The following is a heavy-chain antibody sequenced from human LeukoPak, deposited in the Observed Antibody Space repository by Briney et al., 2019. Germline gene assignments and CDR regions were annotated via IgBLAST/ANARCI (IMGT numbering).Heavy chain of an antibody. V-gene: IGHV3-9*01. CDR1: GFTFDDYA. Sequence: PGRSLRLSCAASGFTFDDYAMHWVRQAPGKGLEWVSGISWNSGSIGYADSVKGRFTISRDNAKNSLYLQMNSLRAEDTALYYCAKGPHFDWFYDYWGQGTLVTVSS. CDR2: ISWNSGSI. J-gene: IGHJ4*02. CDR3: AKGPHFDWFYDY. D-gene: IGHD3-9*01.